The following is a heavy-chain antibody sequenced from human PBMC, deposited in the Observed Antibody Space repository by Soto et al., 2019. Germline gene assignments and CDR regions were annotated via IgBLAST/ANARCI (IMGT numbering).Heavy chain of an antibody. J-gene: IGHJ4*02. Sequence: GGSLRLSCAASGFTFSSYAMSWVRQAPGKGLEWVSGISRSGGSTYYADSVKGRFTISRDNSKNTLYLQMNSLRADDTAVYYCAKDTSKGYDFLTGYLGWYFDYWGQGTLVTVSS. CDR3: AKDTSKGYDFLTGYLGWYFDY. CDR2: ISRSGGST. V-gene: IGHV3-23*01. CDR1: GFTFSSYA. D-gene: IGHD3-9*01.